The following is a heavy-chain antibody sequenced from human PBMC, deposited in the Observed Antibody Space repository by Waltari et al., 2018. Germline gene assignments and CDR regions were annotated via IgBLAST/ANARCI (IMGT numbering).Heavy chain of an antibody. CDR3: ARSAAIVVRGRYFQY. V-gene: IGHV4-34*02. CDR2: ITDRGLT. Sequence: QVLLQQWGAGLLKPSETLSLSCAVHGGSSFSAYFWNWVRQVPGQGREGIGEITDRGLTNYNPALKSRATISVDTSRNQFSLTLTSVTAADTALYYCARSAAIVVRGRYFQYWGQGTLVTVSS. J-gene: IGHJ1*01. CDR1: GGSSFSAYF. D-gene: IGHD3-10*01.